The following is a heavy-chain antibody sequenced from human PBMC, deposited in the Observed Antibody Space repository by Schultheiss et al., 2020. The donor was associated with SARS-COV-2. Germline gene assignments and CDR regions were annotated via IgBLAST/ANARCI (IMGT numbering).Heavy chain of an antibody. Sequence: GGSLRLSCAASGFTFSSYSMNWVRQAPGKGLEWVSSISSSSSYIYYADSVKGRFTISRDNAKNSLYLQMNSLRAEDTAGYYCARRLGLARSYGMDVWGQGTTVTVSS. V-gene: IGHV3-21*04. D-gene: IGHD7-27*01. CDR3: ARRLGLARSYGMDV. J-gene: IGHJ6*02. CDR2: ISSSSSYI. CDR1: GFTFSSYS.